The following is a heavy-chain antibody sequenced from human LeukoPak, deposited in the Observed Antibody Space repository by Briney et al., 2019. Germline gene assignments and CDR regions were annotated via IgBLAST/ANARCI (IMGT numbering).Heavy chain of an antibody. Sequence: HPGGSLRLSCAAPGFTFSSYAMSWVRQAPGKGLEWVSAISGSGGSTYYADSVKGRFTISRDNSKNTLYLQMNSLRAEDTAVYYCAKSSTRGLAYCGGDCHDFNYWGQGTLVTVSS. D-gene: IGHD2-21*02. J-gene: IGHJ4*02. CDR2: ISGSGGST. V-gene: IGHV3-23*01. CDR3: AKSSTRGLAYCGGDCHDFNY. CDR1: GFTFSSYA.